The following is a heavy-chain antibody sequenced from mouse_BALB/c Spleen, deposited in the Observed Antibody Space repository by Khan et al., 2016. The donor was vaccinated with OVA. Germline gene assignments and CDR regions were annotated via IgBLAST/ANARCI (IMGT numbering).Heavy chain of an antibody. CDR3: TRDRIDY. CDR1: GYTFTTYW. Sequence: QVQLKQSGAERAKPGASVKMSCKASGYTFTTYWMHWVKQRPGQGLEWIGYINPTSGYTDYNEKFKDRATLSADKSSRTAYMQLSSLTSEDSAVYYCTRDRIDYWGQGTTLTVSS. V-gene: IGHV1-7*01. J-gene: IGHJ2*01. CDR2: INPTSGYT.